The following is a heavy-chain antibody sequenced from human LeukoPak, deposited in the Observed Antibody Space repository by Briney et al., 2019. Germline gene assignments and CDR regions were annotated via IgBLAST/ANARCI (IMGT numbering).Heavy chain of an antibody. CDR3: AKDGQQLPYFDF. CDR1: GFTFDNFG. D-gene: IGHD6-13*01. Sequence: GRSLRLSCAASGFTFDNFGMHWVRQAPGKGLEWVAVISYDGSNKYYADSVKGRFTISRDNSKNTLYLQMNSLRPEDTAVYYCAKDGQQLPYFDFWGQGTLVTVSS. J-gene: IGHJ4*02. V-gene: IGHV3-30*18. CDR2: ISYDGSNK.